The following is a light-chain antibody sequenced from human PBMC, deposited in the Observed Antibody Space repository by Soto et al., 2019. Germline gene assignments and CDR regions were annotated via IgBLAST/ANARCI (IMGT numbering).Light chain of an antibody. CDR3: QQSYSTPRT. CDR2: AAS. J-gene: IGKJ1*01. Sequence: DIQLIQSPSSLSASVGDRVTITCRANEKMTRYLNWYQQKPGKAPKLLIYAASNLQSGVPSRFSGSGSVADFILTISSLQPEDSATYYCQQSYSTPRTFGQGTKVEVK. CDR1: EKMTRY. V-gene: IGKV1-39*01.